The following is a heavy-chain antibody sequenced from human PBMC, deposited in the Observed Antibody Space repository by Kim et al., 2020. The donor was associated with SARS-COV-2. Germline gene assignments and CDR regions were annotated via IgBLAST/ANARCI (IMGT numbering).Heavy chain of an antibody. CDR1: GYSFTKYW. CDR2: IDPSDSYT. D-gene: IGHD3-10*01. Sequence: GESLKISCKGSGYSFTKYWINWVRQMPGKGLEWMGRIDPSDSYTNYSPSFQGLVTISADKSTSTAFLQWSGLKASDTAVYYCATTPVRFGDLQLSRLDYWGQGTLVTVSS. CDR3: ATTPVRFGDLQLSRLDY. J-gene: IGHJ4*02. V-gene: IGHV5-10-1*01.